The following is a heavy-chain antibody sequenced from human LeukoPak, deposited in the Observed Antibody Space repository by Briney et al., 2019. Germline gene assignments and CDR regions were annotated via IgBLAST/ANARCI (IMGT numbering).Heavy chain of an antibody. Sequence: KSGGSLRLSCAASGFTFSSYSMNWVRQAPGKGLEWVSSISSSSSYIYYADSVKGRFTISRDNAKNSLYLQMNSLRAEDTAVYYCARAIYGDYEAFDIWGQGTTVTVSS. CDR2: ISSSSSYI. V-gene: IGHV3-21*01. CDR1: GFTFSSYS. CDR3: ARAIYGDYEAFDI. J-gene: IGHJ3*02. D-gene: IGHD4-17*01.